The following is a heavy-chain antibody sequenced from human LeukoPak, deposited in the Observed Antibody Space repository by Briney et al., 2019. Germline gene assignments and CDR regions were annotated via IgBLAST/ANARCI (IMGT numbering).Heavy chain of an antibody. J-gene: IGHJ5*02. CDR3: ARLGYCSSTSCHLSWFDP. D-gene: IGHD2-2*01. Sequence: PSETLSLTCTVSGGSISGYNYYWGWIRQPPGKGLEWIGSISYSGSTYYNPSLKSRVIISVDTSKNQFSLKVNSVTAADTAVYYCARLGYCSSTSCHLSWFDPWGQGTLVAASS. CDR1: GGSISGYNYY. V-gene: IGHV4-39*01. CDR2: ISYSGST.